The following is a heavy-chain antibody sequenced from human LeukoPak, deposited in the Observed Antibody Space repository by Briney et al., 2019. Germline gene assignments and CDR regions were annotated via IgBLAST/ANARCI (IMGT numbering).Heavy chain of an antibody. V-gene: IGHV3-21*01. D-gene: IGHD6-19*01. Sequence: GGSLRLSCAASGFTFSSYSMTWVRQAPGKGLEWVSSISSSSSYIYYADSVKGRFTISRDNAKNSLYLQMNSLRAEDTAVYYCARARSSGCPGDWGQGTLVTVSS. CDR3: ARARSSGCPGD. CDR1: GFTFSSYS. J-gene: IGHJ4*02. CDR2: ISSSSSYI.